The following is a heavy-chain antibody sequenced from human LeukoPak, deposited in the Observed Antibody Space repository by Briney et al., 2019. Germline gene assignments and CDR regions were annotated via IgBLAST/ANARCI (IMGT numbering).Heavy chain of an antibody. CDR2: ISYDGNNK. Sequence: GGSLRLSCAASGFTFSSYAMHWVRQAPGKGLEWVAVISYDGNNKYYADSVKGRFTISRDNSKNTLYLQMNSLRAEDTAVYYCATGYCSSTSCYGYYYGMDVWGQGTTVTVSS. CDR3: ATGYCSSTSCYGYYYGMDV. J-gene: IGHJ6*02. CDR1: GFTFSSYA. D-gene: IGHD2-2*01. V-gene: IGHV3-30-3*01.